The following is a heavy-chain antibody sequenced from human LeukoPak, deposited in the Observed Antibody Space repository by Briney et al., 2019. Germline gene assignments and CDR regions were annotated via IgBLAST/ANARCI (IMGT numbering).Heavy chain of an antibody. D-gene: IGHD5-18*01. CDR2: INPNSGGT. J-gene: IGHJ6*03. V-gene: IGHV1-2*02. Sequence: GASVKVSCKASGYTFTGYYMHWVRQAPAQGLEWTGWINPNSGGTNYAQKFQGRVTMTRDTSISTAYMELSTLRSQDTAVYYCATADTARGPRYYYMDVWGKGTTVTISS. CDR1: GYTFTGYY. CDR3: ATADTARGPRYYYMDV.